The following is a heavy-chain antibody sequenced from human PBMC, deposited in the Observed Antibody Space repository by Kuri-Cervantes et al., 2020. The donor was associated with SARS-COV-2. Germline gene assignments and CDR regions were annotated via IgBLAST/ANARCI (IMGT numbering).Heavy chain of an antibody. Sequence: GGSLRLSCAASGFTFSSYAMSWVRQAPGKGLEWVSAISGSGGSTYYADSVKGRFTISRDNSKNTLYLQMNSLRAEDTAVYYCARARSSGWFGGDYWGQGTLVTVSS. CDR2: ISGSGGST. CDR3: ARARSSGWFGGDY. CDR1: GFTFSSYA. J-gene: IGHJ4*02. D-gene: IGHD6-19*01. V-gene: IGHV3-23*01.